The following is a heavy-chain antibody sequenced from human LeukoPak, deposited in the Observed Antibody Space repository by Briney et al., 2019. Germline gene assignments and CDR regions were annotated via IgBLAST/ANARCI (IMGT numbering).Heavy chain of an antibody. V-gene: IGHV4-39*07. CDR1: GGSISSSSYY. J-gene: IGHJ4*02. CDR2: IYYSGST. CDR3: ARGQGYGLLNAVDY. Sequence: PSETLSLTCTVSGGSISSSSYYWGWIRQPPGKGLEWIGSIYYSGSTYYNPSLKSRVTISVDTSKNQFSLKLSSVTAADTAVYFCARGQGYGLLNAVDYWGQGTLVTVSS. D-gene: IGHD5-18*01.